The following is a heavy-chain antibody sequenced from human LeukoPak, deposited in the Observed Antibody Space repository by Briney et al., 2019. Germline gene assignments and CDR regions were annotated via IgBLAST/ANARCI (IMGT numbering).Heavy chain of an antibody. J-gene: IGHJ3*02. D-gene: IGHD3-3*01. V-gene: IGHV4-59*01. CDR3: ASFTYYDFWSGYYTESDAFDI. Sequence: SETLSLTCAVYGGSFSGYYWSWIRQPPGKGLEWIGYIYYSGSTNYNPSLKSRVTISVDTSKNQFSLKLSSVTAADTAVYYCASFTYYDFWSGYYTESDAFDIWGQGTMVTVSS. CDR2: IYYSGST. CDR1: GGSFSGYY.